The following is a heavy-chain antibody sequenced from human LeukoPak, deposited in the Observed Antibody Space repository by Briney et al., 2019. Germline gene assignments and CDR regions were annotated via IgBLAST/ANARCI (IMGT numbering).Heavy chain of an antibody. CDR3: ARDSNYYGSGSYYNEGPNWFDP. V-gene: IGHV1-69*05. D-gene: IGHD3-10*01. J-gene: IGHJ5*02. Sequence: SVKVSCKASGGTFSSYAISWVRQAPGQGLEWMGRIIPIFGTANYAQKFQGRVTITTDESTSTAYMELSSLRSEDTAVYYCARDSNYYGSGSYYNEGPNWFDPWGQGTQVTVSS. CDR2: IIPIFGTA. CDR1: GGTFSSYA.